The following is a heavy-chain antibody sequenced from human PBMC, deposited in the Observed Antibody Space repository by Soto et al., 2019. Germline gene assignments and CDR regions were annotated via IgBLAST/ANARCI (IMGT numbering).Heavy chain of an antibody. J-gene: IGHJ4*02. V-gene: IGHV1-3*01. CDR1: GYTFTSYA. CDR3: AAESPHRWELPSPGL. CDR2: INAGNGNT. Sequence: ASVKVSCKASGYTFTSYAMHWVRQAPGQRLEWMGWINAGNGNTKYSQKFQERVTITRDMSTSTAYMELSSLRSEDTAVYYCAAESPHRWELPSPGLWGQGTLVTVSS. D-gene: IGHD1-26*01.